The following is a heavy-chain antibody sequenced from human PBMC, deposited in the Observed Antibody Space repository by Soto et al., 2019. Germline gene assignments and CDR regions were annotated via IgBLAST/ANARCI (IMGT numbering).Heavy chain of an antibody. CDR1: GFTFSTYA. CDR3: ANPPAVAITNYYYYGMDV. D-gene: IGHD3-10*01. J-gene: IGHJ6*02. Sequence: EVQLLESGGGLVQPGGSLRLCCAASGFTFSTYAMNWVRQAPGKGLEWVSSVSGTGGTINYADSVKGRFTISRDNSKNTLYLQMNTLRAEDTTVYYCANPPAVAITNYYYYGMDVWSQWTTVTVSS. V-gene: IGHV3-23*01. CDR2: VSGTGGTI.